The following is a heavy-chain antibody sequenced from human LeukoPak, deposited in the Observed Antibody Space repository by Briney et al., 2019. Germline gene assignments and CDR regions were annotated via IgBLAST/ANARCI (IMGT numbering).Heavy chain of an antibody. J-gene: IGHJ3*02. CDR1: GFTFDDYA. CDR3: AKDIQAEWGAGDGAFDI. Sequence: PGGSLRLSCAASGFTFDDYAMHWVRQAPGKGLEWVSGISWNSGSIGYADSVKGRFTISRDNAKNSLYLQMNSLGAEDMALYYCAKDIQAEWGAGDGAFDIWGQGTMVTVSS. CDR2: ISWNSGSI. V-gene: IGHV3-9*03. D-gene: IGHD3-3*01.